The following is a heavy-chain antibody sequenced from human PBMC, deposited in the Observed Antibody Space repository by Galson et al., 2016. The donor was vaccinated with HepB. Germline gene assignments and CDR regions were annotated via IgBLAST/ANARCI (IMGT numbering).Heavy chain of an antibody. D-gene: IGHD3-10*01. Sequence: SVKVSCKASGYTLIGYYLHWVRQAPGQGLQWMGWINPNSGGSNYGQKFQGRVTMTRDTSISTAYMELSSLTSDDTAVYYCASGGGPRWFGEPYDAFDIWGQGTMVTV. CDR1: GYTLIGYY. CDR2: INPNSGGS. V-gene: IGHV1-2*02. J-gene: IGHJ3*02. CDR3: ASGGGPRWFGEPYDAFDI.